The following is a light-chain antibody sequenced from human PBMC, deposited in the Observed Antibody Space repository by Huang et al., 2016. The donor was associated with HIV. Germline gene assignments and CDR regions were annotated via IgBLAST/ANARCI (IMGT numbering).Light chain of an antibody. J-gene: IGKJ4*01. V-gene: IGKV3-11*01. CDR1: QSVSSY. CDR2: DAS. Sequence: EIVLTQSPATLSLSPGERATLSCRASQSVSSYLAWYQQKPGQAPRLLIYDASSRATGIPARFSGSGSGTDFTLTISSLEPEDFAVYYCQQRSLFGGGTKVEIK. CDR3: QQRSL.